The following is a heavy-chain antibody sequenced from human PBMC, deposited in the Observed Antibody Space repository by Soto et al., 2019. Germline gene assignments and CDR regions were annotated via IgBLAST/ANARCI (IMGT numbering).Heavy chain of an antibody. CDR2: IKTKTAGGTA. J-gene: IGHJ4*02. V-gene: IGHV3-15*05. CDR1: GFTLSIPW. Sequence: PGLSCAASGFTLSIPWMNWVRQSPGKGLEWVGLIKTKTAGGTADYAAPVQGRLTISRDDSENTMYLQMNSLKTDDTAVYYCAPGVLPPAFRGQRTLVLVSS. CDR3: APGVLPPAF. D-gene: IGHD2-2*01.